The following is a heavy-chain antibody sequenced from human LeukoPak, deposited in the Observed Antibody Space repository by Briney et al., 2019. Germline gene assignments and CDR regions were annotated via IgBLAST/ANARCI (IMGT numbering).Heavy chain of an antibody. CDR3: ASGVAAAGSSWFDP. CDR1: GGSISSYY. D-gene: IGHD6-13*01. CDR2: IYTSGST. J-gene: IGHJ5*02. V-gene: IGHV4-4*09. Sequence: PSETLSLTCTVSGGSISSYYWSWIRQPPGQGLEWIGYIYTSGSTNYNPSLKSRVTISVDTSKNQFSLKLSSVTAADTAVYYCASGVAAAGSSWFDPWGQGTLVTVSS.